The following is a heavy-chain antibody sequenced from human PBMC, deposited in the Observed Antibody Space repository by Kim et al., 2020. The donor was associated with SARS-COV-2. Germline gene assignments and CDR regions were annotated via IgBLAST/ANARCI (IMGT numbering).Heavy chain of an antibody. CDR3: ARDLMIASLVVVPAANEVANYYYGMDV. CDR1: GGSISSSSYY. CDR2: IYYSGST. D-gene: IGHD2-2*01. Sequence: SETLSLTCTVSGGSISSSSYYWGWIRQPPGKGLEWIGSIYYSGSTYYNPSLKSRVTVSVDTSKNQFSLKLSSVTAADTAVYYCARDLMIASLVVVPAANEVANYYYGMDVWGQGTTVTVSS. V-gene: IGHV4-39*07. J-gene: IGHJ6*02.